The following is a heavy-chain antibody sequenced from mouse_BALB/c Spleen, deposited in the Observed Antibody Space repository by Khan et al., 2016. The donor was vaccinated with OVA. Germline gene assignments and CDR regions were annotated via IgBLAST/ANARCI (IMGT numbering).Heavy chain of an antibody. J-gene: IGHJ3*01. CDR1: GYTFTSYW. CDR3: TNHGSSSAWITY. D-gene: IGHD1-1*01. CDR2: INPSTDYI. V-gene: IGHV1-7*01. Sequence: VQLVESEAELAKPGASVKMSCKASGYTFTSYWMHWVKHRPEQGLESIGYINPSTDYIEFNQKFKDKATLTAVKSSSTAYMKLTSLISEDSAVYYCTNHGSSSAWITYWGQGTMVTVSA.